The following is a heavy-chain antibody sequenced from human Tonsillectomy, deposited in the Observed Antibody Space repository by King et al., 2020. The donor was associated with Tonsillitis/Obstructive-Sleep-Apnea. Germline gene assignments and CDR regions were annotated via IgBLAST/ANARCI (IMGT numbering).Heavy chain of an antibody. D-gene: IGHD2-15*01. CDR2: IYPGDSET. CDR3: AIPYCGGCTCYSGWFDP. J-gene: IGHJ5*02. Sequence: QLVQSGAEVKKPGESLRISCKGSGYSFSNNWIGWVRQLPGKGLEWMGIIYPGDSETRYSPSFQGQVTISVEKSISTAYLQWSNLKASDTAIYYCAIPYCGGCTCYSGWFDPWGQGTLVTVSS. CDR1: GYSFSNNW. V-gene: IGHV5-51*01.